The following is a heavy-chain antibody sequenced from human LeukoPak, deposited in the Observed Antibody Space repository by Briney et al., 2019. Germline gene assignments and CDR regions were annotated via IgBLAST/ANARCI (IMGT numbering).Heavy chain of an antibody. J-gene: IGHJ4*02. Sequence: SGPGLVKPSQTLSLTCAISGDSVSSNSAAWNWIRQSPPRGLEWLGRTYYRSKWYNDYAVSVKSRITINPDTSKNQFSLQLNSVTPEDTAVYYCARSLLWFGELFVGLDYWGQGTLVTVSS. D-gene: IGHD3-10*01. CDR3: ARSLLWFGELFVGLDY. V-gene: IGHV6-1*01. CDR1: GDSVSSNSAA. CDR2: TYYRSKWYN.